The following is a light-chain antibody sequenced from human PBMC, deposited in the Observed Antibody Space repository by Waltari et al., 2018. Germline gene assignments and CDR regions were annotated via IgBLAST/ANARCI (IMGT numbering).Light chain of an antibody. V-gene: IGKV3-20*01. Sequence: EIVLTKSPGTLSLSPGERATLSCRARQRVSSSYLAWYQQKPGPAPRRLIYGASSRATGIPARISGSGSGTDFTLTLSSLEPEDFAVYDCQQHGTSPFTFGQGTKVEIK. CDR3: QQHGTSPFT. CDR2: GAS. CDR1: QRVSSSY. J-gene: IGKJ2*01.